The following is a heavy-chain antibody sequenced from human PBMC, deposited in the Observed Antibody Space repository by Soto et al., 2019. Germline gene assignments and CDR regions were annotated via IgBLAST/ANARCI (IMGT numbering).Heavy chain of an antibody. J-gene: IGHJ4*02. CDR3: ARDRYYDILSGVSGFDY. V-gene: IGHV1-46*03. CDR2: INPSGGST. CDR1: GYTFTSYY. Sequence: QVQLVQSGAEVKKPGASVKVSCKASGYTFTSYYMHWVRQAPGQGLEWMGIINPSGGSTSYAQKCHGRVTMTRDTSTSTVYMELSSLRSEDTAVYYCARDRYYDILSGVSGFDYWGQGTLVTVSS. D-gene: IGHD3-9*01.